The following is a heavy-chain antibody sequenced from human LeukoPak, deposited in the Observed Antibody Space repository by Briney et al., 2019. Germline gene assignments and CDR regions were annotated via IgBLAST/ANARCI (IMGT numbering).Heavy chain of an antibody. J-gene: IGHJ3*02. CDR2: ISYDGSNK. CDR3: ARGRYFDWLFFDAFDI. D-gene: IGHD3-9*01. Sequence: PGGSLRLSCAASGFTFSSYAMHWVRQAPGKGLEWVAVISYDGSNKYYADSVKGRFTISRDNSKNTLYLQMNSLRAEDTAVYYCARGRYFDWLFFDAFDIWGQGTMVTVSS. CDR1: GFTFSSYA. V-gene: IGHV3-30-3*01.